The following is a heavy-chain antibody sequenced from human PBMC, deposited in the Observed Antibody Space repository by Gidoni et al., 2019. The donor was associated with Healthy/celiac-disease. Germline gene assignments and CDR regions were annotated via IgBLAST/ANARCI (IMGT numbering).Heavy chain of an antibody. J-gene: IGHJ4*02. CDR1: GGTFSSYA. D-gene: IGHD3-22*01. Sequence: QVQLVQSGAEVKKPGSSVKVSCKASGGTFSSYAISWVRQAPGQGLEWMGGIIPIFGTANYAQKFQGRVTITADESTSTAYMELSSLRSEDTAVYYCARGRGSYYYDSGVGQLNYFDYWGQGTLVTVSS. V-gene: IGHV1-69*01. CDR3: ARGRGSYYYDSGVGQLNYFDY. CDR2: IIPIFGTA.